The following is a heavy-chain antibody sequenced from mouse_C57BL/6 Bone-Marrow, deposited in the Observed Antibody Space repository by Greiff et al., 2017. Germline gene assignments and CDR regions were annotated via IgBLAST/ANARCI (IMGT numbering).Heavy chain of an antibody. CDR1: GYSITSGYY. J-gene: IGHJ3*01. Sequence: EVQVVESGPGLVKPSQSLSLTCSVTGYSITSGYYWNWIRQFPGNKLEWMGYISYDGSNNYNPSLKNRISITRDTSKNQFFLKLNSVTTEDTATYYCARKGGVRAWFAYWGQGTLVTVSA. D-gene: IGHD2-2*01. CDR3: ARKGGVRAWFAY. CDR2: ISYDGSN. V-gene: IGHV3-6*01.